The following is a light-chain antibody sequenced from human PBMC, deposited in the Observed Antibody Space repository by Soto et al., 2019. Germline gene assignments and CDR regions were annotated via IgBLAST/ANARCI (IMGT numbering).Light chain of an antibody. CDR2: EVT. Sequence: QSALTQPASVSGSPGQSITISCTGTSSDVGGYNSVSWYQQHPGKAPKLVIYEVTNRPSGISNRFSGSKSGNTASLTISGLQAEDEADYYCSSYTSSSTRVFETGTKVTVL. J-gene: IGLJ1*01. CDR1: SSDVGGYNS. V-gene: IGLV2-14*01. CDR3: SSYTSSSTRV.